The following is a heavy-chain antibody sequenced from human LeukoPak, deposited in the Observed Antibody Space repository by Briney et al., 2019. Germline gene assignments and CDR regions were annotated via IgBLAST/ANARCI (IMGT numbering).Heavy chain of an antibody. CDR2: IIPILGIA. Sequence: GASVNVSCKASGGTFSSYAISWVRQAPGQGLEWMGRIIPILGIANYAQKFQGRVTITADKSTSTAYMELSSLRSEDTAVYYCASNLVRGVILYYYGMDVWGQGTTVTVSS. D-gene: IGHD3-10*01. J-gene: IGHJ6*02. CDR3: ASNLVRGVILYYYGMDV. CDR1: GGTFSSYA. V-gene: IGHV1-69*04.